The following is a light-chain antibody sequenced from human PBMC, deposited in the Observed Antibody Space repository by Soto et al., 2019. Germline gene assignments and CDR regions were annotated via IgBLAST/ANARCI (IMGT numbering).Light chain of an antibody. J-gene: IGKJ4*01. V-gene: IGKV3-15*01. CDR2: GAS. CDR3: QQYNDRPPVT. Sequence: EILMTQSPATLSVSPGERATLSCRASQSVSNKLAWYQQRPGQAPRLLIYGASTRATGIPARFSGSGSGTEFTLTISSLQSEDFAVYYCQQYNDRPPVTFGGGTKVEIK. CDR1: QSVSNK.